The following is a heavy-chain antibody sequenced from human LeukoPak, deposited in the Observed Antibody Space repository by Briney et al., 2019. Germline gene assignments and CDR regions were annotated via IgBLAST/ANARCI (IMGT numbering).Heavy chain of an antibody. CDR2: ISGSGGST. Sequence: PGGSLRLSCAASGFTFSSYAMSWVRQAPGKGLEWVSAISGSGGSTYYADSVKGRFTISRDNSKNTLYLQMNSLRAGDTAVYYCAKVYDSSGYAGGYYYGMDVWGQGTTVTVSS. V-gene: IGHV3-23*01. J-gene: IGHJ6*02. CDR3: AKVYDSSGYAGGYYYGMDV. D-gene: IGHD3-22*01. CDR1: GFTFSSYA.